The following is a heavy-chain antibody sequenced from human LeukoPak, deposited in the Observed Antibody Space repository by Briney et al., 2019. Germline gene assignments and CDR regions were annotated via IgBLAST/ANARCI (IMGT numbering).Heavy chain of an antibody. D-gene: IGHD5-18*01. J-gene: IGHJ4*02. CDR3: ARAEQLWLLGG. CDR1: GFTFSSYS. Sequence: PGGSLRLSCAASGFTFSSYSMNWVRQAPGKGLEWVSYISSSGSTIYYADSVKGRFTISRDNAKNSLYLQMNSLRAEDTAVYYCARAEQLWLLGGWGQGTLVTVSS. CDR2: ISSSGSTI. V-gene: IGHV3-48*04.